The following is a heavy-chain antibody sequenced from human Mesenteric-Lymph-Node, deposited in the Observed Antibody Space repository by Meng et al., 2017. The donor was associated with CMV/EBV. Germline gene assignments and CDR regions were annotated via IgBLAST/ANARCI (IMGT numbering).Heavy chain of an antibody. V-gene: IGHV3-30*02. J-gene: IGHJ5*02. CDR2: IRYDGSNK. Sequence: FTFSGYGMHWVRQAPGKGLEWVAFIRYDGSNKYYADSVKGRFTISRDNSKNTLYLQMNSLRAEDTAVDYCAKDRGPKQQLSRSWFDPWGQGTLVTVSS. CDR1: FTFSGYG. CDR3: AKDRGPKQQLSRSWFDP. D-gene: IGHD6-13*01.